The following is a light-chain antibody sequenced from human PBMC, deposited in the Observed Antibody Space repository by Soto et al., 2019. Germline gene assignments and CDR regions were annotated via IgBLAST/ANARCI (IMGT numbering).Light chain of an antibody. V-gene: IGLV1-44*01. CDR2: SNN. Sequence: QSVLTQPPSASGTPGQRVTISCSGSSSNIGSNTVNWYQQFPGTAPKLLMYSNNQRPSGVPDRFSGSKSGTSDSLAISGLQSEDEADYYCAAWDDSMNGPVFGGGTKLTVL. CDR1: SSNIGSNT. J-gene: IGLJ3*02. CDR3: AAWDDSMNGPV.